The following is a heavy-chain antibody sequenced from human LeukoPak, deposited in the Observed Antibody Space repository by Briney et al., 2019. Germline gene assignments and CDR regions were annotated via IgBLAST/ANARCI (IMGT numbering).Heavy chain of an antibody. V-gene: IGHV3-33*06. J-gene: IGHJ4*02. CDR3: AKDSESSTSWYEYFDS. D-gene: IGHD6-13*01. CDR1: GSTFSNYA. CDR2: IWYGGTNE. Sequence: PGGSLRLSCAASGSTFSNYAMHWVRQAPDKGLEWVAVIWYGGTNEYYADSVKGRFTISRDNSKSTLYLQMNSLRAEDTAVYYCAKDSESSTSWYEYFDSWGQGTLVTVSS.